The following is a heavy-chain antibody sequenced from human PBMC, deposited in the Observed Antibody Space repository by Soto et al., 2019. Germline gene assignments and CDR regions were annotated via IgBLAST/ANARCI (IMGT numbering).Heavy chain of an antibody. CDR2: IWYDGSNK. Sequence: QVQLVESGGGVVQPGRSLRLSCAASGFTFSSYGMHWVRQAPGKGLEWVAVIWYDGSNKYYADSVKGRFTISRDNSKNHLYLQMNSLRAEDTAVYYCAREAEDYDFWSGYRDNWFDPWGQGTLVTVSS. D-gene: IGHD3-3*01. J-gene: IGHJ5*02. V-gene: IGHV3-33*01. CDR3: AREAEDYDFWSGYRDNWFDP. CDR1: GFTFSSYG.